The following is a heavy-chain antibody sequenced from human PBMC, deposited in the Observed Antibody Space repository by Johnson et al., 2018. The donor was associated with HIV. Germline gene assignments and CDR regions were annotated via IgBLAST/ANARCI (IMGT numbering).Heavy chain of an antibody. CDR3: AREGVGTLDFTSSVRRVKSTFDI. J-gene: IGHJ3*02. Sequence: VQLVESGGGLVQPGGSLRLSCAASGFTVSSNYMSWVRQAPGKGLEWVSVIYSGGSTYYADSVKGRFTVSRDSSKNTLFLQMNSLRVDDTAVYYCAREGVGTLDFTSSVRRVKSTFDIWGQGTMVSVSS. CDR2: IYSGGST. V-gene: IGHV3-66*01. CDR1: GFTVSSNY. D-gene: IGHD3-10*01.